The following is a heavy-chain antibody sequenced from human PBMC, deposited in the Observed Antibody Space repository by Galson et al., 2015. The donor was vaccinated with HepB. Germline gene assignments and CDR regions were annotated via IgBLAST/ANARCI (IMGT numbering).Heavy chain of an antibody. Sequence: PALVKPTQTLTLTCTFSGFSIDTNGMRVSWIRQPPGKALEWLARIDWDDVKYYNTFLETKLTISKISSENQVVLKLTNMEPLDTGTYYCARTIQSDDFDSWGQGTLVTVSS. CDR2: IDWDDVK. V-gene: IGHV2-70*04. D-gene: IGHD3-3*01. CDR3: ARTIQSDDFDS. CDR1: GFSIDTNGMR. J-gene: IGHJ4*02.